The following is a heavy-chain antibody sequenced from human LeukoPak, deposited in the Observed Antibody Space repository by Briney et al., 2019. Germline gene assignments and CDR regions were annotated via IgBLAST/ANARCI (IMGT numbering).Heavy chain of an antibody. CDR1: GGSISSGGYS. CDR3: ARLAIPGGVVGDNWFDP. J-gene: IGHJ5*02. V-gene: IGHV4-30-2*01. D-gene: IGHD3-16*01. CDR2: IYHSGST. Sequence: PSETLSLTCAVSGGSISSGGYSWSWIRQPPGKGLEWIGYIYHSGSTYYNPSLKSRVTISVDRSKNQFSLKLSSVTAADTAVYYCARLAIPGGVVGDNWFDPWGQGTLVTVSS.